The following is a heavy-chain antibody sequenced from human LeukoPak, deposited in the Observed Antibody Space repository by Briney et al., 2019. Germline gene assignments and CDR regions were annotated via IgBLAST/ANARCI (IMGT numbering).Heavy chain of an antibody. CDR2: IYTSGST. V-gene: IGHV4-4*07. CDR1: GGSISSYY. Sequence: SETLSLTCTVSGGSISSYYWSWIRQPAGKGLEWTGRIYTSGSTNYNPSLKSRVTMSVDTSKNQFSLKLSSVTAADTAVYYCAREFSGSYSLAFYYYYMDVWGKGTTVTVSS. CDR3: AREFSGSYSLAFYYYYMDV. J-gene: IGHJ6*03. D-gene: IGHD1-26*01.